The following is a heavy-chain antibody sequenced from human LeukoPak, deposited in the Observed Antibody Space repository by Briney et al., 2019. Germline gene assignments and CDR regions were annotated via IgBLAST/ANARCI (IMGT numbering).Heavy chain of an antibody. CDR2: IYYSGNA. J-gene: IGHJ4*02. Sequence: PSETLSLTCTVSGGSMNINRYYWAWIRQPPGKGLEWIGSIYYSGNAYYNMSLTSRVSISVDTSKSQFSLNLTSVTAADTALYYCARLRWFGDLSERRTKSFDCWGQGILVTVSS. CDR1: GGSMNINRYY. V-gene: IGHV4-39*01. CDR3: ARLRWFGDLSERRTKSFDC. D-gene: IGHD3-10*01.